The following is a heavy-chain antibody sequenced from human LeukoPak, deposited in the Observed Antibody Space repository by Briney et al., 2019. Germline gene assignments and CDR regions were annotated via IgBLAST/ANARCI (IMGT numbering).Heavy chain of an antibody. V-gene: IGHV3-30-3*02. Sequence: GGSLRLSCAASGFTFSSYAMHWVRQAPGKGLEWVAVISYDGSNKYYADSVKGRFTISRDNSKNTLYLQMNSLRAEDTAVYYCAKSTSYGGKGRFYYFDYWGQGTLVTVSS. CDR3: AKSTSYGGKGRFYYFDY. J-gene: IGHJ4*02. D-gene: IGHD4-23*01. CDR2: ISYDGSNK. CDR1: GFTFSSYA.